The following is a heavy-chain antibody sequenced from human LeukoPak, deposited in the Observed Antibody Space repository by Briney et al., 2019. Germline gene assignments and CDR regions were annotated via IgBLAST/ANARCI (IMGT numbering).Heavy chain of an antibody. D-gene: IGHD3-10*01. J-gene: IGHJ5*02. V-gene: IGHV3-48*03. CDR1: GFTFSSYE. CDR3: ARGPPMFTP. CDR2: ISSSGSTI. Sequence: PGGSLRLSCAASGFTFSSYEMNWVRQAPGKGLEWVSYISSSGSTIYYADSVKGRFTISRDNAKNSLYLQMNSLRDDDTAVYYCARGPPMFTPWGQGTLVTVSS.